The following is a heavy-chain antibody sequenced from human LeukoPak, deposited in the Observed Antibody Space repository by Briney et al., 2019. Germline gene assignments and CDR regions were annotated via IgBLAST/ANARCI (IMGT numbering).Heavy chain of an antibody. J-gene: IGHJ1*01. Sequence: SETLSLTCTVSGGAIRSYYWSWIRQPPGKGLEWIGYIYYSWSTNYNPSLKSRVTISVDTSKNQFSLKLSSVTAADTAVYYCARDLLSSSWVYFQHWGQGTLVTVSS. D-gene: IGHD6-13*01. CDR2: IYYSWST. CDR1: GGAIRSYY. CDR3: ARDLLSSSWVYFQH. V-gene: IGHV4-59*01.